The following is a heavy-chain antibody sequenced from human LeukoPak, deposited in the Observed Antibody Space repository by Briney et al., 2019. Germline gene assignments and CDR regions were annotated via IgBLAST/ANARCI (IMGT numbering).Heavy chain of an antibody. CDR2: IRYDGSNK. CDR3: AKDWSEYYVLYYFDY. J-gene: IGHJ4*02. V-gene: IGHV3-30*02. Sequence: PGGSLRLSCAASGFTFSSYGMHWVRQAPGKGLEWVAFIRYDGSNKYYADSVKGRFTISRDNSKNTLYLQMNSLRAEDTAVYYCAKDWSEYYVLYYFDYWGQGTLVTVSS. D-gene: IGHD3-10*02. CDR1: GFTFSSYG.